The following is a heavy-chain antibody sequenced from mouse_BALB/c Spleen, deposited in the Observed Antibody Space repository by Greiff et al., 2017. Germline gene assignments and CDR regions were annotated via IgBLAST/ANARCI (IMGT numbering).Heavy chain of an antibody. CDR3: ARGLYAMGY. Sequence: EVNLVESGAELVKPGASVKLSCTASGFNIKDTYMHWVKQRPEQGLEWIGRIDPANGNTKYDPKFQGKATITADTSSNTAYLQLSSLTSEDTAVYYCARGLYAMGYWGQGTSVTVSS. V-gene: IGHV14-3*02. J-gene: IGHJ4*01. CDR1: GFNIKDTY. CDR2: IDPANGNT.